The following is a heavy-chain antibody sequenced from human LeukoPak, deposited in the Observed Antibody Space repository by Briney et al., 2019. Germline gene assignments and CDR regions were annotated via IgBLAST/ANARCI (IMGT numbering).Heavy chain of an antibody. V-gene: IGHV3-7*04. CDR2: MNQLGNEK. Sequence: GGSLRLSCAASGFTFSSYWMSWVRQAPGRGLEWVAYMNQLGNEKNYVDSVKGRFTISRDDAKNSLYLQMNSLRAEDTAVYYCARGTYYYEFWGQGTLVTVSS. CDR1: GFTFSSYW. CDR3: ARGTYYYEF. J-gene: IGHJ4*02. D-gene: IGHD3-16*01.